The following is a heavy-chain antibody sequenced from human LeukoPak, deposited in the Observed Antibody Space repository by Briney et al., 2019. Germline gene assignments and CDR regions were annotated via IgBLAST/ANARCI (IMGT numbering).Heavy chain of an antibody. Sequence: ASVKVSCKASGGTFSSYAISWVRQAPGQRLEWMGWIDVGNGNTKYSQEFQGRVTITRDTSASTAHMELSSLRFEDMAVYYCARASKVRAFDYWGQGTLVTVSS. CDR3: ARASKVRAFDY. J-gene: IGHJ4*02. V-gene: IGHV1-3*03. CDR2: IDVGNGNT. CDR1: GGTFSSYA.